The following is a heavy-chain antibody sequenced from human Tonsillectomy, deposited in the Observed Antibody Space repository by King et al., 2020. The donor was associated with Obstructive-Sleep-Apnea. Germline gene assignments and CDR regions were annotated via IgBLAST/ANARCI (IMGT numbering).Heavy chain of an antibody. Sequence: VQLVESGGGLVQPGGSLRLSCAASGFTVSSNYMSWVRQAPGKGLEWVSVIYSGGSTYYADSVKGRFTIPRDNSKNTLYLQMNSLRAEDTAVYYCATSYDGGGYYYVTRSLSFDYWDQGTLVTVSS. CDR2: IYSGGST. V-gene: IGHV3-66*01. CDR3: ATSYDGGGYYYVTRSLSFDY. J-gene: IGHJ4*02. CDR1: GFTVSSNY. D-gene: IGHD3-22*01.